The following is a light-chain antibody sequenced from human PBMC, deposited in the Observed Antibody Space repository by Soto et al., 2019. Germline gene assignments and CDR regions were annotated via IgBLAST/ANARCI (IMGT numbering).Light chain of an antibody. J-gene: IGLJ2*01. V-gene: IGLV3-1*01. CDR1: KLGDKY. Sequence: SYELTQPPSVSVSPGQTDSITCSGDKLGDKYACWYQQKPGQSPVLVIYQDSKRPSGIPERFSGSNSGNTATLTISGTQAMDEADYYCQAWDSSTALVVFGGGTKVTVL. CDR2: QDS. CDR3: QAWDSSTALVV.